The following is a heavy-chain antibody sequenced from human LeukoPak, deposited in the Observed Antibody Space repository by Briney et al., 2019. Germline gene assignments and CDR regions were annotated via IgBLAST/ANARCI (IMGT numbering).Heavy chain of an antibody. J-gene: IGHJ4*02. V-gene: IGHV3-23*01. CDR1: GFTFSSDA. CDR3: AKVGSSWYSYYFDY. CDR2: ISGSGGST. D-gene: IGHD6-13*01. Sequence: GGSLRLSCAASGFTFSSDAMSWVRQAPGKGLEWVSAISGSGGSTYYADSVKGRFTISRDNSKNTLYLQMNSLRAEDTAVYYCAKVGSSWYSYYFDYWGQGTLVTVSS.